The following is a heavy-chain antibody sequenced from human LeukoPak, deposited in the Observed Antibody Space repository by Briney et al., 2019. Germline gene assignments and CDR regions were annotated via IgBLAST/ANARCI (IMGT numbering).Heavy chain of an antibody. Sequence: ASVKVSCKASGYTFTSYGISWVRQAPGQGLEWMGWISAYNGNTNYAQKLQGRVTMTTDTSTSTAYMELRSLRSDDTAVYYCARVGRRYFDWLLFPHWFDPWGQGTLVTVSS. CDR3: ARVGRRYFDWLLFPHWFDP. CDR1: GYTFTSYG. J-gene: IGHJ5*02. CDR2: ISAYNGNT. D-gene: IGHD3-9*01. V-gene: IGHV1-18*01.